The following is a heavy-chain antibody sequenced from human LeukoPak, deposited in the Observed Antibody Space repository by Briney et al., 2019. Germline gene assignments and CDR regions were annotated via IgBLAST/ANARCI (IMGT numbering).Heavy chain of an antibody. CDR3: ARDLTPIYGSGSYNFDY. CDR2: ISSSSSYI. V-gene: IGHV3-21*01. D-gene: IGHD3-10*01. Sequence: PGGSLRLSCAASGFTFSGYSMNWVRQAPGKGLEGVSSISSSSSYIYYADSVKGRFTISRDNAKNSLYLQMNSLRAEDTAVYYCARDLTPIYGSGSYNFDYWGQGTLVTVSS. CDR1: GFTFSGYS. J-gene: IGHJ4*02.